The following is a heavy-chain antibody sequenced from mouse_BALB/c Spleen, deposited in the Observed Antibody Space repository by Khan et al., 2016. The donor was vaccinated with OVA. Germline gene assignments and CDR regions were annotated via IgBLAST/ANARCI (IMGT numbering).Heavy chain of an antibody. Sequence: VKLEESGPGLAAPSQSLSITCTISGFSLTNYGIHWVRQPPGKGLEWLVVIWNDGSTTYNSALKSRLTITKDNSQSQVFLKMISLQIDDTAIYFCARQPYYHYNIMDYWGQGTSVTVSS. D-gene: IGHD2-10*01. J-gene: IGHJ4*01. CDR1: GFSLTNYG. V-gene: IGHV2-6-1*01. CDR2: IWNDGST. CDR3: ARQPYYHYNIMDY.